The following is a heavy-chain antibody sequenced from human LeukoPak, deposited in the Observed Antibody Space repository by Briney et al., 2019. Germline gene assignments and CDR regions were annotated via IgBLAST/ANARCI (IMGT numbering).Heavy chain of an antibody. CDR2: INVYNGNT. CDR1: GYTFTTYG. D-gene: IGHD3-22*01. J-gene: IGHJ3*02. Sequence: ASVKVSCKASGYTFTTYGISWVRQAPGQGLEWMGWINVYNGNTNYGQKLQGRVTMTTDTSTSTAYMELRSLRSDDTAVYYCATAYYDGSVYYPDSFDIWGQGTMVTVSS. V-gene: IGHV1-18*01. CDR3: ATAYYDGSVYYPDSFDI.